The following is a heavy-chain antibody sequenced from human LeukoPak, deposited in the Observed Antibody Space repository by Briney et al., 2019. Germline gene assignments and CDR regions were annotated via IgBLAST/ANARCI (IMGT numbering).Heavy chain of an antibody. Sequence: SETLSLTCTVSGGSISSYYWSWIRQPPGKGLEWIGYIYYSGSTNYNPSLKSRVTISVDTSKNQSSLKLSSVTAADTAVYYCARSSIVGATREFDYWGQGTLVTVSS. D-gene: IGHD1-26*01. CDR1: GGSISSYY. CDR3: ARSSIVGATREFDY. V-gene: IGHV4-59*01. J-gene: IGHJ4*02. CDR2: IYYSGST.